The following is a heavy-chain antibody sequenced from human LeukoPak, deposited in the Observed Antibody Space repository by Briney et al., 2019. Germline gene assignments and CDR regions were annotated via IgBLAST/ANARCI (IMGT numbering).Heavy chain of an antibody. CDR1: GGSLTSYY. D-gene: IGHD3-10*01. J-gene: IGHJ4*02. CDR2: IYPGGSS. CDR3: VRHRNAYGPFDS. Sequence: SETLSLTCIVSGGSLTSYYWSWIRQPPGKGLEWIGYIYPGGSSIFNPSLKTRLTILVDTSRNQISLKLRSVTAADTAVYSCVRHRNAYGPFDSWGQGTLVTVSS. V-gene: IGHV4-4*09.